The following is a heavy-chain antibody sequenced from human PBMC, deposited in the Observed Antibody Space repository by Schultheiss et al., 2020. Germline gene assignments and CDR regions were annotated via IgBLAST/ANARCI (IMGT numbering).Heavy chain of an antibody. V-gene: IGHV3-23*01. Sequence: GGSLRLSCAASGFTVSSNYMSWVRQAPGKGLEWVSAISGSGGSTYYADSVKGRFTISRDNSKNTLYLQMNSLRAEDTAVYYCAKEVQLERRSYYYYGMDVWGQGTTVTVSS. CDR1: GFTVSSNY. D-gene: IGHD1-1*01. CDR2: ISGSGGST. J-gene: IGHJ6*02. CDR3: AKEVQLERRSYYYYGMDV.